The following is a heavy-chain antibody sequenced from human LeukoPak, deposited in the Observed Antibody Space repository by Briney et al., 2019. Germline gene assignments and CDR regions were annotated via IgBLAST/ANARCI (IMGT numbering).Heavy chain of an antibody. V-gene: IGHV3-7*02. Sequence: GGSLRLSCAASGFTFSWYWMSWVRQAPGKGLEWVANIKQDGSEKYYVDSVKGRFTISRDNAKNSLYLQMNSLRDEDTAVYYCARGPDIIAGGYWGQGTLVTVSS. J-gene: IGHJ4*02. CDR1: GFTFSWYW. CDR3: ARGPDIIAGGY. CDR2: IKQDGSEK. D-gene: IGHD1-14*01.